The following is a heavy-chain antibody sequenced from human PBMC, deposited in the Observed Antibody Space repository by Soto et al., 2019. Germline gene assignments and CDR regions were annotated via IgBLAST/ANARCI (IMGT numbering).Heavy chain of an antibody. CDR3: ASGPQSSGWRGKWFDP. CDR1: GYTFTGYY. Sequence: ASVKVSCKASGYTFTGYYMHWVRQAPLQGHEWMGWINPNSGGTNYAQKFQGWVTMTRDTSISTAYMGLSRLRSDDTAVYSCASGPQSSGWRGKWFDPWGQRTLVIVSS. V-gene: IGHV1-2*04. D-gene: IGHD6-19*01. CDR2: INPNSGGT. J-gene: IGHJ5*02.